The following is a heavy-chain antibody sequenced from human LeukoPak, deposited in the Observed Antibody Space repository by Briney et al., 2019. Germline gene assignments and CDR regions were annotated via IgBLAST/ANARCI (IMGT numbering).Heavy chain of an antibody. J-gene: IGHJ4*02. CDR3: ARGCSTSCYADY. CDR2: ICSSSSYI. V-gene: IGHV3-21*01. D-gene: IGHD2-2*01. Sequence: PGGSLRLSCAASGFTFSSYSMNWVRQAPGKGLEWVSSICSSSSYIYYADSVKGRFTISRDNAKNSLYLQMNSLRAEDTAVYYCARGCSTSCYADYWGQGTLVTVSS. CDR1: GFTFSSYS.